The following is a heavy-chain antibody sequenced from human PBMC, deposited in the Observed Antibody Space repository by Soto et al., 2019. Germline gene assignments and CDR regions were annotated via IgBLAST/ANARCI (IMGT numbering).Heavy chain of an antibody. CDR1: GFTFSSYA. J-gene: IGHJ3*02. V-gene: IGHV3-23*01. D-gene: IGHD3-10*01. CDR3: AKVIIAWPDAFDI. Sequence: PGGSLRLTCAASGFTFSSYAMSWVRQAPGKGLEWVSAISGSGGSTYYADSVKGRFTISRDNSKNTLYLQMNSLRAEDTAVYYCAKVIIAWPDAFDIWGQGTMVTVSS. CDR2: ISGSGGST.